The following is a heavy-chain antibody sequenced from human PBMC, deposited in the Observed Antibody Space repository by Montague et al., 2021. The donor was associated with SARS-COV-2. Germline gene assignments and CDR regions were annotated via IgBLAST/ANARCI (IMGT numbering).Heavy chain of an antibody. CDR2: ISYIGST. J-gene: IGHJ4*02. V-gene: IGHV4-59*08. CDR1: GDSVGLSY. D-gene: IGHD3-22*01. Sequence: SETLSLTCTVFGDSVGLSYWSWIRQTPGKGLNWLAYISYIGSTNHNPSLRGRVTISVDTPKNQFSLKLSAVTAADTGVYYCVRHSGYYDRSGYYDYWGRGTLVTVSS. CDR3: VRHSGYYDRSGYYDY.